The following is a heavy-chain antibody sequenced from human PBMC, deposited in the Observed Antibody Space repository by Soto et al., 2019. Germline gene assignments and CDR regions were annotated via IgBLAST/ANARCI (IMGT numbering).Heavy chain of an antibody. V-gene: IGHV1-46*01. CDR2: INPSGGST. D-gene: IGHD6-13*01. CDR3: ARDRQQLGIDY. Sequence: QVQLVQSGAEVKKPGASVKVSCKASGYTFTSYYMHWVRQAPGQGLEWMGIINPSGGSTSYAQKFHGRVTMTRDTSTSTVYMELRSLRSEDTAVYYCARDRQQLGIDYWGQGSLVTVSS. CDR1: GYTFTSYY. J-gene: IGHJ4*02.